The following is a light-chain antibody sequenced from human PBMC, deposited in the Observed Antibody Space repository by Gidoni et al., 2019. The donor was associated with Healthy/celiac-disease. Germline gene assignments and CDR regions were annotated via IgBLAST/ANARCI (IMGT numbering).Light chain of an antibody. Sequence: SYDLTQAPSVSVSPGQTASIICSGDKLGEKYTCWYQQKPGQSPVLVIHQDTKRPSGIPERFSGSKSGNTATLTISGTQAMDEADYYCQAWDSSSVVFGGGTKLTVL. J-gene: IGLJ2*01. CDR1: KLGEKY. CDR3: QAWDSSSVV. CDR2: QDT. V-gene: IGLV3-1*01.